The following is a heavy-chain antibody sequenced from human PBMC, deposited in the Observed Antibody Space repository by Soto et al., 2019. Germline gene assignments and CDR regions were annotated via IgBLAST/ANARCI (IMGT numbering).Heavy chain of an antibody. V-gene: IGHV4-59*01. CDR3: ARVLTTGYSYGYPYYYGMDV. D-gene: IGHD5-18*01. Sequence: PSQTLCLTHTVACGSSRSYYWSWIRQPPGKGLEWIGYMYNTGSTIYNPSLKSRVTISVDTSKNQFSLKLNSVTAADTAVYYCARVLTTGYSYGYPYYYGMDVWGQGTTVTVSS. J-gene: IGHJ6*02. CDR2: MYNTGST. CDR1: CGSSRSYY.